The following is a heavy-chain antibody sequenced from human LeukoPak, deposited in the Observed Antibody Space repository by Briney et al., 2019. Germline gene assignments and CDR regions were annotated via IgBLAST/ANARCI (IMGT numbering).Heavy chain of an antibody. V-gene: IGHV3-74*01. D-gene: IGHD6-13*01. CDR1: GFTFSDYW. J-gene: IGHJ4*02. CDR2: ISSDGSRV. Sequence: GGSLRLSCAASGFTFSDYWMHWVRQAPGKGLVWVSRISSDGSRVTYADSVKGRFTISRDNAKNTLYLQMNSLRAEDTAVYYCAKDRYVSSSCFDYWGQGTLVTVSS. CDR3: AKDRYVSSSCFDY.